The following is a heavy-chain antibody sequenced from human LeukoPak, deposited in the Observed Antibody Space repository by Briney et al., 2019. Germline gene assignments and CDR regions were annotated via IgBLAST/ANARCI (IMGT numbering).Heavy chain of an antibody. Sequence: QPGGSLRLSCAASGFTFSSYSMNWVRQAPGKGLEWVSSISSSSSYIYYADSVKGRFTISRDNAKNSLYLQMNSLRAEDTAVYYCARDPDIVGANANWFDPWGQGTLVTVSS. J-gene: IGHJ5*02. V-gene: IGHV3-21*01. CDR3: ARDPDIVGANANWFDP. CDR1: GFTFSSYS. CDR2: ISSSSSYI. D-gene: IGHD1-26*01.